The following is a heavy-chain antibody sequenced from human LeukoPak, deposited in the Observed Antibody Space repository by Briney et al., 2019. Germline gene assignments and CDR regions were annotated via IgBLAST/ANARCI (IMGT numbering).Heavy chain of an antibody. Sequence: GGSLRLSCAASGFTFSSYAMSWVRQAPGKGLEWVSAISGSGGSTYYADSVKGRFTISRDNSKNTLYLQMNSLRAEDTAVYYCAKEWVVVVSRSLIPDAFDIWGQGTMVTVSS. CDR2: ISGSGGST. CDR1: GFTFSSYA. D-gene: IGHD3-22*01. V-gene: IGHV3-23*01. CDR3: AKEWVVVVSRSLIPDAFDI. J-gene: IGHJ3*02.